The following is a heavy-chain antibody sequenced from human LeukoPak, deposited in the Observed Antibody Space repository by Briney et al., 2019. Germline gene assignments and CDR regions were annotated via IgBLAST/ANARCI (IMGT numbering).Heavy chain of an antibody. D-gene: IGHD2-2*02. CDR1: GGSISSSSYY. CDR2: IYYSGST. J-gene: IGHJ5*02. Sequence: MSSETLSLTGTVSGGSISSSSYYWGWIRQPPGKGLEWIGSIYYSGSTYYNPSLKSRVTISVDTSKNQFSLKLSSVTAADTAVYYCARRPCSSTSCYRNGFDPWGQGTLVTVSS. CDR3: ARRPCSSTSCYRNGFDP. V-gene: IGHV4-39*01.